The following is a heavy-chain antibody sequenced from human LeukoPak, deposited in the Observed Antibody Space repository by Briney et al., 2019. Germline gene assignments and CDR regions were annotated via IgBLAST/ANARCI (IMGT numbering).Heavy chain of an antibody. Sequence: ASVKVSCKASGYTFSSYGISWVRQAPGQGHEWMGWISAYNGNTNFAQEFQGRVTMTTDTSTSTASMELRSLRSDDTAVYYCARDQGIYNHRIIDSWGQGTLVTVSS. V-gene: IGHV1-18*01. J-gene: IGHJ4*02. CDR2: ISAYNGNT. D-gene: IGHD5-12*01. CDR3: ARDQGIYNHRIIDS. CDR1: GYTFSSYG.